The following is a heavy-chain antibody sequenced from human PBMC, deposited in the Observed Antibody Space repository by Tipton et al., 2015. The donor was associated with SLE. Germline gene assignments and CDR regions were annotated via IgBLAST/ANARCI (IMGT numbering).Heavy chain of an antibody. CDR2: VHGRDAIT. J-gene: IGHJ4*02. V-gene: IGHV3-23*01. CDR3: AKDHFDNGGYYYFYYFDC. Sequence: GSLRLSCVGSGLSFANQAMNWVRQAPGKGLEWVSNVHGRDAITNYADAVKGRFAISRDNSKNMLYLQMNSLGAEDTAVYYCAKDHFDNGGYYYFYYFDCWGQGTLVTVSS. CDR1: GLSFANQA. D-gene: IGHD3-22*01.